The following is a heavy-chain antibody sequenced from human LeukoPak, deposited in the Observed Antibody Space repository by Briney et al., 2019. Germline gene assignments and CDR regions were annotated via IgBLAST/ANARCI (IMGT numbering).Heavy chain of an antibody. V-gene: IGHV1-18*01. J-gene: IGHJ4*02. D-gene: IGHD3-22*01. CDR2: ISAYNGNT. Sequence: GASVKVSCKASGYTFTSYGISWVRQAPGQGLEWMGWISAYNGNTNYAQKLQGRVTMTTDTSTSTAYMELRSLRSNDTAVYYCAREDYYDSSGYCDYWGQGTLVTVSS. CDR1: GYTFTSYG. CDR3: AREDYYDSSGYCDY.